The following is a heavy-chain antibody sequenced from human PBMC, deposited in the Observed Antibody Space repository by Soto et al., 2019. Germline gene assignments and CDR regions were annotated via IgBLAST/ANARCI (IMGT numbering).Heavy chain of an antibody. Sequence: GSLRLSCAASGFIFSSYAMHWVRQAPGKGLEYVSAISSNGGSTYYANSVKGRFTISRDNSKNTLYLQMGSLRAEDMAVYYCARGPGIYCGGDCYSLDYWGQGTLVTVSS. CDR1: GFIFSSYA. CDR2: ISSNGGST. D-gene: IGHD2-21*02. J-gene: IGHJ4*02. CDR3: ARGPGIYCGGDCYSLDY. V-gene: IGHV3-64*01.